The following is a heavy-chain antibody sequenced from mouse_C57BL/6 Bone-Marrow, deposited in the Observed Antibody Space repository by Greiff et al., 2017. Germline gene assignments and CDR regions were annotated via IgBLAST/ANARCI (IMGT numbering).Heavy chain of an antibody. CDR1: GYTFTSYG. CDR2: IYIGNGYT. D-gene: IGHD2-5*01. J-gene: IGHJ4*01. CDR3: ARPPHYYSNSLYAMDY. V-gene: IGHV1-58*01. Sequence: VHVKQSGAELVRPGSSVKMSCKTSGYTFTSYGINWVKQRPGQGLEWIGYIYIGNGYTEYNEKFKGKATLTSDTSSSTAYMQLSSLTSEDSAIYFCARPPHYYSNSLYAMDYWGQGTSVTVSS.